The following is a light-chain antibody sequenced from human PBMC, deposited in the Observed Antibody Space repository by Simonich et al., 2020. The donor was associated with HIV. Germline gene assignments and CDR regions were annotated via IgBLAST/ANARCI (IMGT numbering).Light chain of an antibody. CDR2: WAS. CDR3: QQYYSTPLT. CDR1: QSLLYSSNNRHY. J-gene: IGKJ4*01. Sequence: DIVLTQSPDSLPVSLGEWATINCKSSQSLLYSSNNRHYLAWYQQKPGPPPKLLIYWASTRESGVPDRFSGSGSGTDFTLTISSLQAEDVAVYYCQQYYSTPLTFGGGTKVEIK. V-gene: IGKV4-1*01.